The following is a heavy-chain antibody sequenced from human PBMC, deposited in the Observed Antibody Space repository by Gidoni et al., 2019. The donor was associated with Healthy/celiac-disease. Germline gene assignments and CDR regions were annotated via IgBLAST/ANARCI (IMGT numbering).Heavy chain of an antibody. J-gene: IGHJ4*02. CDR3: AKNKQLSLRGRPYYFDY. CDR2: ISGSGGST. CDR1: GFTFSSYA. V-gene: IGHV3-23*01. Sequence: EVQLLESGGGLVQPGGSLRLSCAASGFTFSSYAMSWVRQAPGKGLEWVSAISGSGGSTYYADSVKGRFTISRDNSKNTLYLQMNSLRAEDTAVYYCAKNKQLSLRGRPYYFDYWGQGTLVTVSS. D-gene: IGHD6-13*01.